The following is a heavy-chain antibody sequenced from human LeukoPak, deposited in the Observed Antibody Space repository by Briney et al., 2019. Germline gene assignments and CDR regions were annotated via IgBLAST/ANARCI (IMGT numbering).Heavy chain of an antibody. CDR2: IYHSGST. Sequence: PSETLSLTCTVSSYSISRGYYWGWIRPSPGKGLEWIGNIYHSGSTSYNPSLKSRVTISLDMSKNQFSLKLSSVTAADTAFYYCVREGPIRFLEQIDYWGQGTLVTVSS. CDR3: VREGPIRFLEQIDY. CDR1: SYSISRGYY. J-gene: IGHJ4*02. V-gene: IGHV4-38-2*02. D-gene: IGHD3-3*01.